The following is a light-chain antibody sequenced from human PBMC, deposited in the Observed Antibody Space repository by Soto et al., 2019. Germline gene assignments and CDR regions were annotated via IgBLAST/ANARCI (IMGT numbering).Light chain of an antibody. J-gene: IGLJ2*01. CDR2: KDN. V-gene: IGLV1-47*01. CDR3: AAWDDSLTVV. Sequence: QSVLTQPPSASVTPGQWVPISCSGTSSNIGSNYVYWYQQLPGTAPKLLIYKDNQRPSGVPDRFSGSKSGTSASLAISGLRSEDEADYYCAAWDDSLTVVFGGGTKVTVL. CDR1: SSNIGSNY.